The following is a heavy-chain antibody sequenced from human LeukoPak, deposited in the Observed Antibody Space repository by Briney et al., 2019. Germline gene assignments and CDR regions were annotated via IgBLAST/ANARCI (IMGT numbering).Heavy chain of an antibody. Sequence: QPGGSLRLSCSASGFPFSSYVMYWVRQAPGKALEYVSAINNNGGTTSYADSVKGRFTISRDNSKNTLSLQMSSLRVEDTAVYYCVKAQGYCGSGTCYFDYWGRGTLVTVSS. V-gene: IGHV3-64D*08. D-gene: IGHD2-15*01. CDR1: GFPFSSYV. J-gene: IGHJ4*02. CDR2: INNNGGTT. CDR3: VKAQGYCGSGTCYFDY.